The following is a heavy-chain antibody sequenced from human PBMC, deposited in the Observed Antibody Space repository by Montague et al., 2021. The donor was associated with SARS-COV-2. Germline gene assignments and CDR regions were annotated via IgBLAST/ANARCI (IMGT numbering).Heavy chain of an antibody. V-gene: IGHV4-59*01. CDR2: IYYSGST. D-gene: IGHD2-21*01. J-gene: IGHJ6*02. CDR1: GGSISNYY. Sequence: SETLSLTCTVSGGSISNYYWSWIRQPPGRGLEWIGYIYYSGSTDYSPSLKSRVTISLDTSKNQFSLKVTSVTAADTAVYCCARGGDYYNYGLDVWGPGTTVTVSS. CDR3: ARGGDYYNYGLDV.